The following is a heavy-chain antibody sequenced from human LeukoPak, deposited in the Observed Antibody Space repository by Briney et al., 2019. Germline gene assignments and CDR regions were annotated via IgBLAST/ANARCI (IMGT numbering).Heavy chain of an antibody. CDR1: GGSISSGGYY. V-gene: IGHV4-31*03. Sequence: PSETLSLTCTVSGGSISSGGYYWSWIRQHPGKGLEWIGYIYYSGSTYYNPSLKSRVTISVDTSKNQFSLKLSSVTAADTAVYYCARDVSGSGSYLFHWFDPWGQGTLVTVSS. CDR2: IYYSGST. D-gene: IGHD3-10*01. J-gene: IGHJ5*02. CDR3: ARDVSGSGSYLFHWFDP.